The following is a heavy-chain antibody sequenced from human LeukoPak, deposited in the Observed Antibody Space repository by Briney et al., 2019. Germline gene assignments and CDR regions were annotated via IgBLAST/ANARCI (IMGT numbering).Heavy chain of an antibody. D-gene: IGHD4-23*01. J-gene: IGHJ6*03. CDR1: GGSISSYY. Sequence: SETLSLTCTVSGGSISSYYWSWIRQPAGKGLEWIGRIYYSGSTNYNPSLKSRVTISVDTSKNQFSLKLSSVTAADTAVYYCAREIGGTTDYYYYYYMDVWGKGTTVTVSS. CDR3: AREIGGTTDYYYYYYMDV. CDR2: IYYSGST. V-gene: IGHV4-4*07.